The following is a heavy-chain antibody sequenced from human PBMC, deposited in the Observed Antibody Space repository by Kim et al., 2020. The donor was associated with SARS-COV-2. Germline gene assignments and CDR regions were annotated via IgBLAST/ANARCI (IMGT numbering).Heavy chain of an antibody. CDR2: INPSGGST. CDR1: GYTFTSYY. Sequence: ASVKVSCKASGYTFTSYYMHWVRQAPGQGLEWMGIINPSGGSTNYAQKFQGRVTMTRDTSTSTVYMELSSLRSEDTAVYYCARGEGYCSGGSCPPYSGSYSDAFDIWGQGTMVTVSS. CDR3: ARGEGYCSGGSCPPYSGSYSDAFDI. J-gene: IGHJ3*02. D-gene: IGHD2-15*01. V-gene: IGHV1-46*01.